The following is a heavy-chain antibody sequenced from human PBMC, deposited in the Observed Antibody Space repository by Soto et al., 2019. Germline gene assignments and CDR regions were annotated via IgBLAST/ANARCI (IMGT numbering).Heavy chain of an antibody. CDR3: ARVEERYDLPNGAFDI. J-gene: IGHJ3*02. V-gene: IGHV1-69*12. D-gene: IGHD3-3*01. Sequence: QVQLVQSGAEVKKPGSSVKVSCKASGGTFSSYAISWVRQAPGQGLEWMGGIIPICGTANYAPKFQGRVTITADESTSTAYMELSSLRSEDTAVYYCARVEERYDLPNGAFDIWGQGTMVTVSS. CDR2: IIPICGTA. CDR1: GGTFSSYA.